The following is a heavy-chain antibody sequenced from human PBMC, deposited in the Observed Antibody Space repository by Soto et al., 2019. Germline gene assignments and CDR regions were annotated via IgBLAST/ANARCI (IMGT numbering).Heavy chain of an antibody. CDR1: GGTFSSYA. D-gene: IGHD2-15*01. J-gene: IGHJ6*02. V-gene: IGHV1-69*01. CDR3: AREIVVVVAATPGPYYYGMDV. Sequence: QVQLVQSGAEVKKPGSSVKVSCKASGGTFSSYAISWVRQAPGQGLEWMGGIIPIFGTANYAQKFQGRVTITADDSTSTAYMELSSLRSEDTAVYYCAREIVVVVAATPGPYYYGMDVWGQGTTVTVSS. CDR2: IIPIFGTA.